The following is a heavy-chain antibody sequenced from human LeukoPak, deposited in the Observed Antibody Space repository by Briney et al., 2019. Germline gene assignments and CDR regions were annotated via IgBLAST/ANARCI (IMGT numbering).Heavy chain of an antibody. CDR3: ARGTTVTTEGYGMDV. D-gene: IGHD4-11*01. J-gene: IGHJ6*02. CDR1: GGSFSGYY. Sequence: PSETLSLTCAVYGGSFSGYYWSWIRQPPGKRLEWIGEINHSGSTNYNPSLKSRVTISVDTSKNQFSLKLSSVTAADTAVYYCARGTTVTTEGYGMDVWGQGTTVTVSS. CDR2: INHSGST. V-gene: IGHV4-34*01.